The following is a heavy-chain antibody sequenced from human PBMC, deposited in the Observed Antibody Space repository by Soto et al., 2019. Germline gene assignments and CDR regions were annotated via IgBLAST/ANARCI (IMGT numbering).Heavy chain of an antibody. J-gene: IGHJ4*02. Sequence: EVQLVESGGGLVQPGGSLRLSCAASGFTFSDHYVDWVRQAPGKGLEWVARIRNKANSYSTEYAASAKGRFTISSDDSKNLGYLQMSSLKTEDTAVYYCARMRLGSYDLKYFDYWGQGTLVTVSS. D-gene: IGHD1-26*01. V-gene: IGHV3-72*01. CDR2: IRNKANSYST. CDR1: GFTFSDHY. CDR3: ARMRLGSYDLKYFDY.